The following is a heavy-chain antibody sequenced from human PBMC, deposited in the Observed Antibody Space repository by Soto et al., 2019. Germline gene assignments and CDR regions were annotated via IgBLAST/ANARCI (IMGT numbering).Heavy chain of an antibody. V-gene: IGHV3-7*01. CDR2: IGQDGSQR. CDR3: ASARHIGP. CDR1: GFTFSNYW. J-gene: IGHJ5*02. Sequence: GGSLRLSCTASGFTFSNYWMSWVRQAPGKGLEWVANIGQDGSQRNYVDSVKGRFTISRDNAENSLYLQMNSLRAEDTAIYYCASARHIGPWGQGTLVTVSS. D-gene: IGHD2-21*01.